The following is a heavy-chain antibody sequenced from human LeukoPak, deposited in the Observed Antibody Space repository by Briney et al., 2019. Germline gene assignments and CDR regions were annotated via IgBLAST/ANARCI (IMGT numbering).Heavy chain of an antibody. J-gene: IGHJ4*02. CDR2: IWYDGSNK. CDR3: ARGYSSSSWSLFDY. Sequence: PGGSLRLSCAASGFTFTNYWMTWVRQAPGKGLEWVAVIWYDGSNKYYADSVKGRFTISRDNSKNTLYLQMNSLRAEDTAVYYCARGYSSSSWSLFDYWGQGTLVTVSS. D-gene: IGHD6-6*01. V-gene: IGHV3-33*08. CDR1: GFTFTNYW.